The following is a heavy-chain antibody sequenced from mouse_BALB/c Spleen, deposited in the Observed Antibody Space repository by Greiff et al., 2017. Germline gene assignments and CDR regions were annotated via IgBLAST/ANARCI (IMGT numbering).Heavy chain of an antibody. J-gene: IGHJ3*01. Sequence: EVKLQQSGPGLVKPSQSLSLTCTVTGYSITSDYAWNWIRQFPGNKLEWMGYISYSGSTSYNPSLKSRISITRDTSKNQFFLQLNSVTTEDTATYYCARSYGNSAWFAYWGQGTLVTVSA. CDR1: GYSITSDYA. CDR2: ISYSGST. D-gene: IGHD2-1*01. CDR3: ARSYGNSAWFAY. V-gene: IGHV3-2*02.